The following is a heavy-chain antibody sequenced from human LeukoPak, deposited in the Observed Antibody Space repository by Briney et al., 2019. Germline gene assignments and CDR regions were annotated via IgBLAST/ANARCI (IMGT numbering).Heavy chain of an antibody. J-gene: IGHJ4*02. CDR1: GFTFSSYA. Sequence: PGGSLRLSCAASGFTFSSYAMSWVRQAPGKGLEWVSAISGSGGSTYYADSVKGRFAISRDNSKSTLYLQMNSLRAEDTAVYYCAKDPDNTCSSTSCYRPYYWGQGTLVTVSS. CDR2: ISGSGGST. CDR3: AKDPDNTCSSTSCYRPYY. D-gene: IGHD2-2*02. V-gene: IGHV3-23*01.